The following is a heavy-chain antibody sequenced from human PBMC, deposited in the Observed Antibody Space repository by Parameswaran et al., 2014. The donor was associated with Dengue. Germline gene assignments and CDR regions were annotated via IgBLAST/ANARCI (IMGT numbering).Heavy chain of an antibody. CDR3: ARDLGATYYYMDV. D-gene: IGHD3-10*01. CDR2: IYYSGST. V-gene: IGHV4-39*07. Sequence: VRQAPGKGLEWIGSIYYSGSTYYNPSLKSRVTISVDTSKNQFSLKLSSVTAADTAVYYCARDLGATYYYMDVWGKGTTVTVSS. J-gene: IGHJ6*03.